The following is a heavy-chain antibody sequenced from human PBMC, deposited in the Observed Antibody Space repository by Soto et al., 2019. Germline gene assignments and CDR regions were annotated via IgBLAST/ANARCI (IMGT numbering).Heavy chain of an antibody. CDR3: AKDPQSGDLMDD. CDR1: GFTFSSYA. Sequence: GGSLRLSCAASGFTFSSYAMSWVRQAPGKGLEWVSAISGSGGSTYYADSVKGLFTISRDNSKNTLYLQMNSLRAEDTAVYYCAKDPQSGDLMDDWGQGTLVTVSS. J-gene: IGHJ4*02. CDR2: ISGSGGST. V-gene: IGHV3-23*01. D-gene: IGHD7-27*01.